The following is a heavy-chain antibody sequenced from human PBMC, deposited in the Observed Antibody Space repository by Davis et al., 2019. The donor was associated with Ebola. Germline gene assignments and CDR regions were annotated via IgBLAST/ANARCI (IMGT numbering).Heavy chain of an antibody. CDR2: FHPYGTT. J-gene: IGHJ6*04. CDR3: GRGLDQYKTGNV. Sequence: MPSETLSLTCAVYSGFATVHYWSWIRQPPGKGLEWIGEFHPYGTTHYNPSFTSRATISADTSKKQFSLNLNSVTPADTAVYFCGRGLDQYKTGNVWGKGTTVTVSS. CDR1: SGFATVHY. D-gene: IGHD1-14*01. V-gene: IGHV4-34*01.